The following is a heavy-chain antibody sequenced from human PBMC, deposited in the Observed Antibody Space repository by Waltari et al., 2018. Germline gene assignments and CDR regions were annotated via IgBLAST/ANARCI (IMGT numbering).Heavy chain of an antibody. CDR1: GFTFSRFA. CDR3: AKGIDGDFN. J-gene: IGHJ4*02. V-gene: IGHV3-23*04. D-gene: IGHD4-17*01. Sequence: EVQLVESGGGLVQPGGSLRLSCAASGFTFSRFAMTWVRQAPGKGLEWVSTVSGSGGTPYYADSVKGRFTISRDNSKNTLYLQMNSLRAEDTAIYYCAKGIDGDFNWGQGTPVTVST. CDR2: VSGSGGTP.